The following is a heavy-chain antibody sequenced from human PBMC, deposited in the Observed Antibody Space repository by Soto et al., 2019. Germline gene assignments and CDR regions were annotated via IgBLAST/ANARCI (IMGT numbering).Heavy chain of an antibody. V-gene: IGHV1-69*01. CDR2: IIPIFGTA. Sequence: QVQLVQSGAEVKKPGSSVKVSCKASGGTFSSYAISWVRQAPGQGLEWMGGIIPIFGTANYAQKFQGRVTITEDESTSTAYMELSSLRSEDTAVYYFARPAYCGGDCYSNGEPFDYWGQGTLVTVSS. J-gene: IGHJ4*02. CDR3: ARPAYCGGDCYSNGEPFDY. CDR1: GGTFSSYA. D-gene: IGHD2-21*02.